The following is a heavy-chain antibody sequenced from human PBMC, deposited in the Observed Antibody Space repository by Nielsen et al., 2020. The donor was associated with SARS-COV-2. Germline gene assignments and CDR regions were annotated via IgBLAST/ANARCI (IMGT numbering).Heavy chain of an antibody. CDR3: AISEGQLVKGWNLQH. J-gene: IGHJ1*01. CDR2: IFPADSHT. D-gene: IGHD6-6*01. CDR1: GYNFTNYW. Sequence: GESLKISCKGSGYNFTNYWIAWVRQMPGKGLEWMGIIFPADSHTKYRPSFQGQVTISADRSISTAYLQWNNLKASDTAMYYCAISEGQLVKGWNLQHWGQGTLVTVST. V-gene: IGHV5-51*01.